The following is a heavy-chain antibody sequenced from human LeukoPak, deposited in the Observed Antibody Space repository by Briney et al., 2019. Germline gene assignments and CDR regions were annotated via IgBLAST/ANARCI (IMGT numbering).Heavy chain of an antibody. V-gene: IGHV1-2*06. CDR2: INPNSGGT. Sequence: VASVKVSCKASGYTFTSYGISWVRQAPGQGLEWMGRINPNSGGTNYAQKFQGRVTMTRDTSISTAYMELSRLRSDDTAVYYCARDKRLAVAGTEDYFDYWGQGTLVTVSS. CDR3: ARDKRLAVAGTEDYFDY. CDR1: GYTFTSYG. J-gene: IGHJ4*02. D-gene: IGHD6-19*01.